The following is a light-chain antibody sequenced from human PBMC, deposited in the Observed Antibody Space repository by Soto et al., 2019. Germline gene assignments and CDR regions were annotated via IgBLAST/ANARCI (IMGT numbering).Light chain of an antibody. J-gene: IGLJ3*02. V-gene: IGLV4-69*01. CDR3: QTWGTGPHGV. CDR1: SGHSSYA. CDR2: LNSDGSH. Sequence: QAVVTQSPSASASLGASVKLTCTLSSGHSSYAIAWHQQQPEKGPRYLMKLNSDGSHSKGDGIPDRFSGSSSGAERYLTISSLQSEDEADYYCQTWGTGPHGVFGGGTKLTVL.